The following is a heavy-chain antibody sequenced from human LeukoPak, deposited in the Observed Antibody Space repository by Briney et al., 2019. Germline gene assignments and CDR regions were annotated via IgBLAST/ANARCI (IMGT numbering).Heavy chain of an antibody. V-gene: IGHV3-30*02. D-gene: IGHD3-22*01. J-gene: IGHJ4*02. CDR1: GFTFSNYG. Sequence: PGGSLRLSCAVSGFTFSNYGMHWVRQAPGKGLEWVTFIRYDGSNKYYADSVKGRFTISRDNSKNTLYLQMNSLRAEDTAVYYCAKVRFDYDSRGYYYDYWGPGPLVTVSS. CDR2: IRYDGSNK. CDR3: AKVRFDYDSRGYYYDY.